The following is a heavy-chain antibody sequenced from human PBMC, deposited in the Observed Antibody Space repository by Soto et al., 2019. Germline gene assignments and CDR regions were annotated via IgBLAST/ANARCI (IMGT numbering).Heavy chain of an antibody. D-gene: IGHD2-15*01. CDR3: ARHTPAISISDH. V-gene: IGHV4-39*01. CDR1: GGSISSSSYY. Sequence: SETLSLTCTVSGGSISSSSYYWGWNNQPPGKGLEWIGSIYYSGSTYYNPSLKSRVTISVDTSKNQFSLKLNSVTAADTAVYYCARHTPAISISDHWGQGTLVTVSS. CDR2: IYYSGST. J-gene: IGHJ4*02.